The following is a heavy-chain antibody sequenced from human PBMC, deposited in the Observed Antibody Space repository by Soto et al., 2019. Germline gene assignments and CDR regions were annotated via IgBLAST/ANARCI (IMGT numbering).Heavy chain of an antibody. J-gene: IGHJ4*02. CDR2: ISGSGGST. V-gene: IGHV3-23*01. CDR1: GFTFSSYA. CDR3: AKASGCLGEFDY. Sequence: EVQLLESGGGLVQPGGSLRLSCAASGFTFSSYAMSWVRQAPGKGLEWVSAISGSGGSTYYADSVKGRFTISRDNSKNTPYLQMNSLRAEDTAVYYCAKASGCLGEFDYWGQGTLVTVSS. D-gene: IGHD3-10*01.